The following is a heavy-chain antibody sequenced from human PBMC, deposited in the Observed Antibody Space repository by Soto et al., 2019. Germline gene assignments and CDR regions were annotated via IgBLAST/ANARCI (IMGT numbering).Heavy chain of an antibody. D-gene: IGHD3-10*01. CDR2: IYYSGST. J-gene: IGHJ4*02. Sequence: PSETLSLTCTVSGGSISSGGYYWSWIRQHPGKGLEWIGYIYYSGSTYYNPSLKSRVTISVDTSKNQFSLKLSSVAAADTAVYYCASPVLLDPYRFDYWGQGTLVTVSS. CDR3: ASPVLLDPYRFDY. V-gene: IGHV4-30-4*08. CDR1: GGSISSGGYY.